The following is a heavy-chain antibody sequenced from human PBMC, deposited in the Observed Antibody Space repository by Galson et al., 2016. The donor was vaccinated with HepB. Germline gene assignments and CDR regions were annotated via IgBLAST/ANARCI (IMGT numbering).Heavy chain of an antibody. D-gene: IGHD1-26*01. J-gene: IGHJ6*02. CDR3: ARAKEGALAYYYNNGMDI. CDR1: GGTFSRDA. Sequence: SVKVSCKASGGTFSRDAISWVRQAPGQGLEWMGVTIPRFRKANYAQNFQGRVTITADESTSTAYMELSGLRSEDTAVYYCARAKEGALAYYYNNGMDIWGQGTTVTVS. V-gene: IGHV1-69*13. CDR2: TIPRFRKA.